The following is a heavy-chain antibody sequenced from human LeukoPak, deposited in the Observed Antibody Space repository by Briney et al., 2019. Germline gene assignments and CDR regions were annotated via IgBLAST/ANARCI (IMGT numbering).Heavy chain of an antibody. Sequence: GASVKVSCKASGYTLTSYAMNWMRQAPGQGLEWMGWINTNTGNPTYAQGFTGRFVFSLDTSVSTAYLQISSLKAEDTAVYYCAREIQLTAFDIWGQGTMVTVSS. CDR2: INTNTGNP. J-gene: IGHJ3*02. CDR1: GYTLTSYA. D-gene: IGHD5-18*01. V-gene: IGHV7-4-1*02. CDR3: AREIQLTAFDI.